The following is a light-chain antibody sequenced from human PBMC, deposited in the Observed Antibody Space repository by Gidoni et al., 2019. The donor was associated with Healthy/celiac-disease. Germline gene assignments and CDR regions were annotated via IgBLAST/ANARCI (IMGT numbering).Light chain of an antibody. V-gene: IGKV3-15*01. CDR3: RQYNNWPWT. CDR1: QSVSSN. CDR2: GAS. Sequence: EIVMTQSPATLSVSPGERATLSCRAGQSVSSNLAWYQQKPGQAPRLLIYGASTRSAGIPARFSGSRSGTEFTLTISSLQSEDFSVYYCRQYNNWPWTFGQGTKVEIK. J-gene: IGKJ1*01.